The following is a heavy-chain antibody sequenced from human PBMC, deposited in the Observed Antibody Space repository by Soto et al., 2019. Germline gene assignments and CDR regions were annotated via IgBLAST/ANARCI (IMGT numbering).Heavy chain of an antibody. Sequence: PGKGLEWIGYIYYSGSTYYNPSLKSRVTISVDTSKNQFSLKLSSVTAVDMFFFQAEDGIRDL. V-gene: IGHV4-30-4*01. CDR3: EDGIRDL. J-gene: IGHJ2*01. D-gene: IGHD2-21*01. CDR2: IYYSGST.